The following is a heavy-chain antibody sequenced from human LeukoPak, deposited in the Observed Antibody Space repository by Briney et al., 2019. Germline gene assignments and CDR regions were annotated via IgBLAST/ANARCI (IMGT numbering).Heavy chain of an antibody. CDR3: AKVPDDYYYYSMDV. V-gene: IGHV3-43*02. CDR2: ISGDGGST. Sequence: GGSLRLSCAASGFTFDDYAMHWVRQPPGKGLEWVSLISGDGGSTYYADSVKGRFTISRDNSKNSLYLQMNRLRSEDTALYYCAKVPDDYYYYSMDVWGQGTTVTVSS. CDR1: GFTFDDYA. J-gene: IGHJ6*02.